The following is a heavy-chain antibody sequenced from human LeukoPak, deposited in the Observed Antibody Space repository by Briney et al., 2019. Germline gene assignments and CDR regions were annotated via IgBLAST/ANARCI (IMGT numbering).Heavy chain of an antibody. Sequence: PGGSLRLSCAASGFTFSSYSMNWVRQAPGKGLEWVSSISSSSCIYYADSVKGRFTISRDNAKNSLYLQMNSLRAEDTAVYYCARTFGGASRKGYYYYYMDVWGKGTTVTVSS. J-gene: IGHJ6*03. CDR3: ARTFGGASRKGYYYYYMDV. D-gene: IGHD1-26*01. V-gene: IGHV3-21*01. CDR1: GFTFSSYS. CDR2: ISSSSCI.